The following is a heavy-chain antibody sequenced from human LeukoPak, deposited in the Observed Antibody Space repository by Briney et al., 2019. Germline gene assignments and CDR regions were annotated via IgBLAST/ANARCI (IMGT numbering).Heavy chain of an antibody. V-gene: IGHV3-7*01. D-gene: IGHD2-15*01. CDR3: ARDHVVDGLVFDY. J-gene: IGHJ4*02. CDR1: GFTFSSHW. CDR2: INQYGSER. Sequence: GGSLRLSCAASGFTFSSHWMSWVRQAPGKGPEWVANINQYGSERNYVDSVKGRFTISRDNAKSSLYLQMNSLRAEDTAIYYCARDHVVDGLVFDYWGQGTLVIVSS.